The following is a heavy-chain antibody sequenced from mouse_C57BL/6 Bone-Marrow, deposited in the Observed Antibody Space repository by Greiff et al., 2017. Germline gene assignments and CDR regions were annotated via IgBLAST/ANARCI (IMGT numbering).Heavy chain of an antibody. V-gene: IGHV5-6*01. CDR3: TVVATNWYFDV. Sequence: DVHLVESGGDLVKPGGSLKLSCAASGFTFSSYGMSWVRPTPDKRLEWVATISSGGSYTFYPDSVKGRFNISRDNAKKTLYLQMSSLKSEDTAMYYCTVVATNWYFDVWGTGTTVTVSS. CDR1: GFTFSSYG. D-gene: IGHD1-1*01. CDR2: ISSGGSYT. J-gene: IGHJ1*03.